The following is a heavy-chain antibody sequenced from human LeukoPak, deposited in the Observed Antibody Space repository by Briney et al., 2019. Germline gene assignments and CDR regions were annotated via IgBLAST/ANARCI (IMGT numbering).Heavy chain of an antibody. D-gene: IGHD3-10*01. CDR2: IWYDGSNK. V-gene: IGHV3-33*01. Sequence: PGRSLRLSCAASGFTFSSYGMHWVRQAPGKGLEWVAVIWYDGSNKYYADSVKGRFTISRDNSKNTLYLQMNSLRAEDTAVYYCARGTYGSGSYYRRPLDYWGQGTLVTVSS. CDR3: ARGTYGSGSYYRRPLDY. J-gene: IGHJ4*02. CDR1: GFTFSSYG.